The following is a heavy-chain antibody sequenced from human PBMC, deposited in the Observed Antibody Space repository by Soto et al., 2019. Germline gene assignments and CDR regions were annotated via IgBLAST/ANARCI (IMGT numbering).Heavy chain of an antibody. CDR2: IYWNDDK. V-gene: IGHV2-5*01. CDR3: AHTRSYDSSGYYCFDY. D-gene: IGHD3-22*01. CDR1: GFSLSTSGVG. J-gene: IGHJ4*02. Sequence: SGPTLVNPTQTLTLTCTFSGFSLSTSGVGVGWIRQPPGKALEWLALIYWNDDKRYSPSLKSRLTITKDTSKNQVVLTMTNMDPVDTATYYCAHTRSYDSSGYYCFDYWGQGTLVTVSS.